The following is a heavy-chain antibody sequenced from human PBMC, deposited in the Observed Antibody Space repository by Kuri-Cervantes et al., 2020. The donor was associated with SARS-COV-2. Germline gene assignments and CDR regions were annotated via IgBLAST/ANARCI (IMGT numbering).Heavy chain of an antibody. Sequence: GESLKIYCPASGFTFSSYGMHWVRQAPGKGLEWVAVISYDTRNKYYADSVKGRFTISRDNSKNTLYLQVNSLRAEDTAVYYCAKIPFYDSSGYYSNYWGQGTLVTVSS. J-gene: IGHJ4*02. D-gene: IGHD3-22*01. CDR2: ISYDTRNK. V-gene: IGHV3-30*18. CDR1: GFTFSSYG. CDR3: AKIPFYDSSGYYSNY.